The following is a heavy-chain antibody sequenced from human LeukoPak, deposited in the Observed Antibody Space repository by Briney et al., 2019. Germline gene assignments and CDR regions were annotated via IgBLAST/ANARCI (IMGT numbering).Heavy chain of an antibody. CDR2: IYTSGST. CDR1: GGSISSGSYY. D-gene: IGHD1-1*01. J-gene: IGHJ3*02. V-gene: IGHV4-61*02. Sequence: PSQTLSLTCTVSGGSISSGSYYWSWIRQPAGKGLEWIGRIYTSGSTNYNPSLKSRVTISVDTSKNQFSLKLSSVTAADTAVYYCARYPRRDTGAFDIWGQGTMVTVSS. CDR3: ARYPRRDTGAFDI.